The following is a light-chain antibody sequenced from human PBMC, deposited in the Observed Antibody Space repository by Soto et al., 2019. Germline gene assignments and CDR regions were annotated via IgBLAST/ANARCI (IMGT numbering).Light chain of an antibody. CDR3: QQRSNWPWT. Sequence: EIVLTQSPGTLSLSPGERATLSCRASQSVSGSYLAWYQQKPGQTPRLLIYDSSTRATGIPVRFSGSGSGTDYTLTITNLEPEDFAIYYCQQRSNWPWTFGQGTKVDIK. CDR1: QSVSGSY. V-gene: IGKV3D-20*02. J-gene: IGKJ1*01. CDR2: DSS.